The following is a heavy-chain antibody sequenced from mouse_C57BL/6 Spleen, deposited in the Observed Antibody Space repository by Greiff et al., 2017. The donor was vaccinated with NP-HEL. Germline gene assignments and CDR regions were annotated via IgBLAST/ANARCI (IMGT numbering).Heavy chain of an antibody. D-gene: IGHD2-4*01. V-gene: IGHV1-42*01. CDR2: INPSTGGT. J-gene: IGHJ4*01. CDR3: ARAYDWGAMDY. Sequence: VQLQQSGPELVKPGASVKISCKASGYSFTGYYMNWVKQSPEKSLEWIGEINPSTGGTTYNQKFKAKATLTVDKSSSTAYMQLKSLTSEDSAVYYCARAYDWGAMDYWGQGTSVTVSS. CDR1: GYSFTGYY.